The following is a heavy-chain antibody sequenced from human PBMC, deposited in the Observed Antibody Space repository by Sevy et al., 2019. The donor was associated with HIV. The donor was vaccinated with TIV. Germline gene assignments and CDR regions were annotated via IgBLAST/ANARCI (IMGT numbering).Heavy chain of an antibody. V-gene: IGHV3-11*04. D-gene: IGHD3-22*01. CDR1: GFAFSDYY. CDR3: ARPTDDIASSGYYYVGY. Sequence: GGSLRLSCEASGFAFSDYYMNWFRQAPGKGLEWVSYISPSATTIYYADSIKGRFTISRDNAKNSLFLQMNSLRAEDTAVYFCARPTDDIASSGYYYVGYWGRGTLVTVSS. CDR2: ISPSATTI. J-gene: IGHJ4*02.